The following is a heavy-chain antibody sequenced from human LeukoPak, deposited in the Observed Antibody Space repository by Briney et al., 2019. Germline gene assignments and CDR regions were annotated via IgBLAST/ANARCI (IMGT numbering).Heavy chain of an antibody. CDR3: ARDTVYPPNYYYYGMDV. D-gene: IGHD4-17*01. Sequence: PGGSLRLSCAASGFTFSSYAMHWVRQAPGKGLEWVAVISYDGSNKYYADSVKGRFTISRDNSKNTLYLQMNSLRAEDTAVYYCARDTVYPPNYYYYGMDVWGQGTTVTVSS. V-gene: IGHV3-30-3*01. CDR1: GFTFSSYA. CDR2: ISYDGSNK. J-gene: IGHJ6*02.